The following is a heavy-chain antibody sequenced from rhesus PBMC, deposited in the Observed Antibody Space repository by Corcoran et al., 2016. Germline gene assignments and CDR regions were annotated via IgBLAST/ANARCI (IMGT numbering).Heavy chain of an antibody. D-gene: IGHD3-16*01. CDR3: ARVPDYYSGSYFGFFDY. CDR2: IYVSGSST. J-gene: IGHJ4*01. V-gene: IGHV4-169*01. Sequence: QLQLQESGPGLVKPSETLSVTCAVSGGSISSSYWSWIRQAPGKGLEWIGYIYVSGSSTNYNPSLKSRVTLSVDTSKNQLSLKLSSVTTAYTAVYYCARVPDYYSGSYFGFFDYWGQGVLVTVSS. CDR1: GGSISSSY.